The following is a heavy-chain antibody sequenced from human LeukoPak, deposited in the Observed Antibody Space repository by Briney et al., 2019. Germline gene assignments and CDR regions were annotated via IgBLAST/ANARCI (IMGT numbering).Heavy chain of an antibody. CDR1: GYTFTSYG. J-gene: IGHJ5*02. Sequence: GASVKVSCKASGYTFTSYGISWVRQAPGQGLEWMGWISAYNGNTNYAQKLQGRVTMTTDTSTSTAYMELRSLRSDDTAVYYCARVPRHGYFDWLYSVSSNWFDPWGQGTLVTVSS. CDR2: ISAYNGNT. D-gene: IGHD3-9*01. CDR3: ARVPRHGYFDWLYSVSSNWFDP. V-gene: IGHV1-18*01.